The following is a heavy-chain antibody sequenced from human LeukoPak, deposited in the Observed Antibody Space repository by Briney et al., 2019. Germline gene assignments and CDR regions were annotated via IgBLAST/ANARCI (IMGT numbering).Heavy chain of an antibody. CDR3: ARAPSEIGGYYPEYFRH. J-gene: IGHJ1*01. CDR1: GFTFSSYW. V-gene: IGHV3-74*01. Sequence: GGSLRLSCAASGFTFSSYWMHWARQAPGKGLVWVSRIKSDGSTRYADSVKGRFTISRDNAKNTVSLQMNSLRAEDTGVYYCARAPSEIGGYYPEYFRHWGQGTLVTVSP. D-gene: IGHD3-22*01. CDR2: IKSDGST.